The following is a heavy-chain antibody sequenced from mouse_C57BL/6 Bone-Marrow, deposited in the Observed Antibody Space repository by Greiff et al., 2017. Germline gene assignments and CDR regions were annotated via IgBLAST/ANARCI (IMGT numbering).Heavy chain of an antibody. Sequence: QVQLQQPGAELVRPGSSVKLSCKASGYTFTSYWMDWVKQRPGQGLEWIGNIYPSDSETHYNQKFKDKATLTVDKSSSTAYMQRISLTSEDSAVYYGARKLTYYARDYWGQGTSVTVSS. CDR1: GYTFTSYW. J-gene: IGHJ4*01. V-gene: IGHV1-61*01. CDR2: IYPSDSET. CDR3: ARKLTYYARDY.